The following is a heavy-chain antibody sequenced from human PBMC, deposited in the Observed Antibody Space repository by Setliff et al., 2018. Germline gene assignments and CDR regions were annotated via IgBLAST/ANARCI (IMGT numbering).Heavy chain of an antibody. Sequence: SETLSLTCTVSGGSISSHYWSWIRQPPGKGLEWIGSIYHSGSTYYNPSLKSRVTISVDTSKNQFSLKLSSVTAADTAVYYCARVGGYYYYYYGMDVWGQGTTVTVSS. CDR1: GGSISSHY. CDR3: ARVGGYYYYYYGMDV. V-gene: IGHV4-59*11. CDR2: IYHSGST. J-gene: IGHJ6*02.